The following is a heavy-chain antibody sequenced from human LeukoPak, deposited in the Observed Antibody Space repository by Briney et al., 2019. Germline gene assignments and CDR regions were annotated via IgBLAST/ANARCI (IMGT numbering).Heavy chain of an antibody. J-gene: IGHJ4*02. V-gene: IGHV3-48*01. D-gene: IGHD5-18*01. CDR2: ISSSSSTI. CDR1: GFTFSSYS. CDR3: ARSGRGYSYGYDY. Sequence: PGGSLRLSCAASGFTFSSYSMNWVRQAPGRGLEWVSYISSSSSTIYYADSVKGRFTISRDNAKNSLYLQMNSLRAEDTAVYYCARSGRGYSYGYDYWGQGTLVTVSS.